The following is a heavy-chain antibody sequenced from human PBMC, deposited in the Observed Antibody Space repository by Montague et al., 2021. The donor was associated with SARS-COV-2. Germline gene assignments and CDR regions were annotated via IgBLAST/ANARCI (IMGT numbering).Heavy chain of an antibody. J-gene: IGHJ5*02. D-gene: IGHD3-10*01. CDR1: GGSISSGGYY. V-gene: IGHV4-31*03. CDR2: IYYSGST. Sequence: TLSLTCTVSGGSISSGGYYWSWIRQHPGKGLEWIGYIYYSGSTYYXXXLKSRVTISVDTSKNQFSLKLSSVTAADTAVYYCAREDYYGPGSDHFSGWFDPWGQGTLVTVSS. CDR3: AREDYYGPGSDHFSGWFDP.